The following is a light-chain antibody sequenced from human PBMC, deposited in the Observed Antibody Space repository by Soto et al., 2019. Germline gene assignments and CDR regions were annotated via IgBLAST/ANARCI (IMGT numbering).Light chain of an antibody. V-gene: IGLV2-14*01. J-gene: IGLJ1*01. CDR2: DVS. Sequence: QSALTQPASVSGSPGHSITISCTGTSRDVGGYNYVSWYQQYPGKAPKLMIFDVSNRPSGVSDRFSGSKSGDTASLTISGLQDEDEADYYCSSYTGSGTDVFGTGTKVTV. CDR1: SRDVGGYNY. CDR3: SSYTGSGTDV.